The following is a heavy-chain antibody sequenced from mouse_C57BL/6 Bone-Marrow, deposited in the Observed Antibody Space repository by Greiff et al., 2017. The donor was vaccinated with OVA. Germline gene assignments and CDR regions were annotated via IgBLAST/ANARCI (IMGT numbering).Heavy chain of an antibody. CDR1: GYSFTGYY. V-gene: IGHV1-42*01. Sequence: VQLKESGPELVKPGASVKISCKASGYSFTGYYMNWVKQSPEKSLEWIGEINPSTGGTTYNQKFKAKATLTVDKSSSTAYMQLKSLTSEDSAVYYCARWTTVVAGDYWGQGTTLTVSS. J-gene: IGHJ2*01. CDR3: ARWTTVVAGDY. CDR2: INPSTGGT. D-gene: IGHD1-1*01.